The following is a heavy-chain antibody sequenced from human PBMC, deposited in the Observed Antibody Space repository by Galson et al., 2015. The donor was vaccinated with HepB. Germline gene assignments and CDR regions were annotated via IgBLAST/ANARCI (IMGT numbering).Heavy chain of an antibody. CDR1: GFGFGHYA. J-gene: IGHJ4*02. Sequence: SLRLSCAGSGFGFGHYAMSWARPAPGKGLEWLSAISGAGGSSTYANSVRGRFTLARDNSKNTLYLQMNGLRAEDTAVYYCAKGSDYYGSGTYYNGALYSDHWGQGTLVTVSS. CDR2: ISGAGGSS. D-gene: IGHD3-10*01. V-gene: IGHV3-23*01. CDR3: AKGSDYYGSGTYYNGALYSDH.